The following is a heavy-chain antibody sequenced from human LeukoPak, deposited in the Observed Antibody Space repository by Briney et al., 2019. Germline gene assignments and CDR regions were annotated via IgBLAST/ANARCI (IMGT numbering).Heavy chain of an antibody. Sequence: GGSLRLSCVASGFTFRSHGMHWVRQAPGKGLEWVAVIWYDGSTKYYADSVKGRFTISRDNSENTLFLQMDSLRVEDSAVYYFFRGGPEKADDYWGKGTLVTVSA. D-gene: IGHD3-3*01. V-gene: IGHV3-33*01. CDR3: FRGGPEKADDY. CDR1: GFTFRSHG. CDR2: IWYDGSTK. J-gene: IGHJ4*02.